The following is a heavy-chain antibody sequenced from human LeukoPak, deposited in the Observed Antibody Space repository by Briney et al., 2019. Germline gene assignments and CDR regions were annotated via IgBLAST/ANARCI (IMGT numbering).Heavy chain of an antibody. CDR3: ARGRGGWYYFDY. D-gene: IGHD6-19*01. CDR1: GGPISSYY. J-gene: IGHJ4*02. V-gene: IGHV4-59*01. CDR2: IYYGGST. Sequence: SETLSLTCTVSGGPISSYYWSWIRQPPGKGLEWIGYIYYGGSTNYNPSLKSRVTIPVDTSKNQFSLKLSSVTAADTAVYYCARGRGGWYYFDYWGQGTLVTVSS.